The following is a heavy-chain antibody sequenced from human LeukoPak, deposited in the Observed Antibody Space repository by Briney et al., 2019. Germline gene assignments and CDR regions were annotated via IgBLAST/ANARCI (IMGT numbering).Heavy chain of an antibody. CDR2: TFAGYSFS. J-gene: IGHJ2*01. Sequence: GEPLKISCQSSGYNFTPYWIAWVRQMPGKGLEWMGITFAGYSFSIYSPSFEDQVTMSVDKSISTAYLQWGSLKASDTAMYYCARHFHPAETTGGYFDLWGRGTLVTVSA. CDR1: GYNFTPYW. D-gene: IGHD4-17*01. CDR3: ARHFHPAETTGGYFDL. V-gene: IGHV5-51*01.